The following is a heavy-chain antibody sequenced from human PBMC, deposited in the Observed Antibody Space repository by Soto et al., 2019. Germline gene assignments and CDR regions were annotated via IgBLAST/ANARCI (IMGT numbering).Heavy chain of an antibody. V-gene: IGHV4-59*08. CDR3: TTEAYDNSGSLAFDI. Sequence: SETLSLTCTVSGDSITNYYYRWIRQPPGKGLEWIGYIFHTGTTSYNPSLKSRVTLSVDTSQSQFSLKLNSVTAADTAVYYCTTEAYDNSGSLAFDIWGPGTLVT. D-gene: IGHD3-22*01. CDR1: GDSITNYY. CDR2: IFHTGTT. J-gene: IGHJ3*02.